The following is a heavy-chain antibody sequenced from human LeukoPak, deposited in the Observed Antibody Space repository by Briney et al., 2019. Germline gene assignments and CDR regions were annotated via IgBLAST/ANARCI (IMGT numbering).Heavy chain of an antibody. J-gene: IGHJ4*02. CDR3: ARAMVRGVIPY. D-gene: IGHD3-10*01. CDR1: GFTFRAYA. CDR2: ISNDGTIQ. Sequence: GRSLRLSCAASGFTFRAYAMHWVRQAPGKGLEWLAVISNDGTIQYYADSVKGRFTISRDNSKNIMNLQTDSLRPEDTALYYCARAMVRGVIPYWGQGTLVTVSS. V-gene: IGHV3-30*04.